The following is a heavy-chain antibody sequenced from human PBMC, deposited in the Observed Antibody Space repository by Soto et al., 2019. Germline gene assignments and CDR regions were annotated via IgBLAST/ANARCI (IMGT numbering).Heavy chain of an antibody. CDR3: TRDGGGGGGF. V-gene: IGHV3-74*01. D-gene: IGHD3-16*01. J-gene: IGHJ4*02. CDR2: TNEDGSII. Sequence: EVQLVESGGGLVLPGGSLRLSCAASGFTFSSYWMHWVRQAPGKGLVWVSRTNEDGSIINYADSVKGRFTISRDNTKKWYYLKRNGGGAEDRVLYYCTRDGGGGGGFWGQGTLVTVSS. CDR1: GFTFSSYW.